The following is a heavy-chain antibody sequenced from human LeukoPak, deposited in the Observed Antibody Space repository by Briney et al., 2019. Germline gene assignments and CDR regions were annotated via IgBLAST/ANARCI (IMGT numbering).Heavy chain of an antibody. V-gene: IGHV3-23*01. D-gene: IGHD2-8*01. CDR1: GFNFRSHA. CDR2: ISNGGAGI. CDR3: AKDHGTNVYDPFDY. J-gene: IGHJ4*02. Sequence: PGESLRLSCAASGFNFRSHAMSWVRQAPGKGLEWVSVISNGGAGIYYADSVKGRFTISRDNSKSTLYLQMSSLRAEDTAVYYCAKDHGTNVYDPFDYWGQGTLVTVSS.